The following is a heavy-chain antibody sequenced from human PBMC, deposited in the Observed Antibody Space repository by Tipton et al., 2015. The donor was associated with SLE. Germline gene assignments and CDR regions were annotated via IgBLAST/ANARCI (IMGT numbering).Heavy chain of an antibody. V-gene: IGHV4-34*01. CDR1: GGSFSGYY. J-gene: IGHJ4*02. CDR3: AAYYDFSVYYFDY. CDR2: INHSGST. D-gene: IGHD3-3*01. Sequence: TLSLTCAVYGGSFSGYYWSWIRQPPGKGLEWIGEINHSGSTNYNPSLKSRVTISVDTSKNQFSLKLSSVTAADTAVYYCAAYYDFSVYYFDYWGQGTLVTVSS.